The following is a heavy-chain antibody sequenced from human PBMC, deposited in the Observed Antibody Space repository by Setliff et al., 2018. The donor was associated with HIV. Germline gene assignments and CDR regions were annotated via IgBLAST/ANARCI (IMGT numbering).Heavy chain of an antibody. V-gene: IGHV4-39*01. CDR1: GDSITSGHFY. CDR2: ILDGRVT. D-gene: IGHD6-19*01. Sequence: PSETLSLTCTVSGDSITSGHFYWGWIRQAPGKGLEWIGNILDGRVTFFNPSLRGRVTISVDASKNQVSLNLRSVTAADSAVYHCARPHSGRGGGAYFDPWGQGILVTVPQ. J-gene: IGHJ5*02. CDR3: ARPHSGRGGGAYFDP.